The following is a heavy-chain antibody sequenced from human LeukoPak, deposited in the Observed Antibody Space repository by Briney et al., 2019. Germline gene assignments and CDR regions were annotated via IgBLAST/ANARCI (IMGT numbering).Heavy chain of an antibody. CDR2: INPNSGGT. D-gene: IGHD5/OR15-5a*01. CDR1: GYTFTGYY. V-gene: IGHV1-2*02. Sequence: ASVKVSCKTSGYTFTGYYIHWVRQAPGQGLEWMGWINPNSGGTNYAQNLQGRVTMTSDTSISTAYMDLSRPKYDDTAVYYCTRRRVYRAFDIWGQGTMVTVSS. J-gene: IGHJ3*02. CDR3: TRRRVYRAFDI.